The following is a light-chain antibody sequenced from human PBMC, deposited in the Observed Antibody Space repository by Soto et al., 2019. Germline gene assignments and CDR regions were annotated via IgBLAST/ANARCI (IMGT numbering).Light chain of an antibody. CDR1: NSNIAGNS. CDR2: KGT. J-gene: IGLJ3*02. V-gene: IGLV1-44*01. CDR3: ASWDNSLKGLV. Sequence: QSALTQTPSVSATPGQRGTISCSGSNSNIAGNSVDWYPHVPGAAPRLLIYKGTLRPPGVPDRFSASKSGTSASLDITGLHSEDEGDYYCASWDNSLKGLVFGGGTKLTVL.